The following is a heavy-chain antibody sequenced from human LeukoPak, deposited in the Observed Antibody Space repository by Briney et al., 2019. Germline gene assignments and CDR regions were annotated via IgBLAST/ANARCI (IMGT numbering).Heavy chain of an antibody. CDR2: ISSNSITI. CDR3: ARGYSALDY. CDR1: GFTFSSYA. V-gene: IGHV3-48*02. J-gene: IGHJ4*02. D-gene: IGHD6-13*01. Sequence: PGGSLRLSCAASGFTFSSYAMHWVRQAPGKGLEWVSYISSNSITIYYADSVKGRFTISRDSAKNSLYLQMNSLRDEDTAVYYCARGYSALDYWGQGTLVTVSS.